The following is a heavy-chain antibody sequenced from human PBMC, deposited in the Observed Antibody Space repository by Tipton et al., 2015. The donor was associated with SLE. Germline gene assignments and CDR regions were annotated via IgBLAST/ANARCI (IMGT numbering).Heavy chain of an antibody. CDR2: RYYSGTAH. CDR3: ARQRLRLLSPLDA. V-gene: IGHV4-39*01. J-gene: IGHJ6*02. CDR1: GGSITSSSYF. Sequence: TLSLTCTVSGGSITSSSYFWGWIRQPPGKGLEWIGSRYYSGTAHYENPSLKSRVTISIDTSNNQFSLRLKSVTAADTAVYYCARQRLRLLSPLDACGQGPTVTVS. D-gene: IGHD3-10*01.